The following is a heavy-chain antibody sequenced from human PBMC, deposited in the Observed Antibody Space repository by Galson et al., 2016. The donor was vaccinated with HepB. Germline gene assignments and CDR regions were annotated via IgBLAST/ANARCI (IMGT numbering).Heavy chain of an antibody. CDR1: GFTFSHYG. CDR3: GRRYWCGGRCHSEYFPH. J-gene: IGHJ1*01. CDR2: IWYDGSYE. Sequence: SLRLSCAASGFTFSHYGMHWVRQAPGKGLEWVAFIWYDGSYEHYAESVKGRFTISRDNSKNTLYLQMNSLRAEDTAVYYCGRRYWCGGRCHSEYFPHWGQGNLVTVSS. V-gene: IGHV3-33*01. D-gene: IGHD2-15*01.